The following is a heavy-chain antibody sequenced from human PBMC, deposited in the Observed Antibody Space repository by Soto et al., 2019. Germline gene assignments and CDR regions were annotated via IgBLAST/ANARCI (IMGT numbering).Heavy chain of an antibody. CDR2: INHSGST. V-gene: IGHV4-34*01. D-gene: IGHD5-18*01. Sequence: SEALSLTFALYGWSFSGYYLTWIPPPPGTGVEWIGEINHSGSTNYNPSLKSRVTISVDTSKNQFSLKLSSVTAADTAVYYCACIFSGGYGYGFYYYGMDVWGQGTTVTVSS. CDR1: GWSFSGYY. CDR3: ACIFSGGYGYGFYYYGMDV. J-gene: IGHJ6*02.